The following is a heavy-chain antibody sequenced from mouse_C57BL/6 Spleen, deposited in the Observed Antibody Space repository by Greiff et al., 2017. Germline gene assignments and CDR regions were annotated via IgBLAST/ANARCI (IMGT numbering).Heavy chain of an antibody. Sequence: EVKVVESGGGLVKPGGSLKLSCAASGFTFSSYTMSWVRQTPEKRLGWVATISGGGGNTYYPDSVKGRFTISRDTAKNTLYLQMSSLRSEDTALYYCARHRRDYGSSSWFAYWGQGTLVTVSA. CDR3: ARHRRDYGSSSWFAY. V-gene: IGHV5-9*01. J-gene: IGHJ3*01. CDR2: ISGGGGNT. CDR1: GFTFSSYT. D-gene: IGHD1-1*01.